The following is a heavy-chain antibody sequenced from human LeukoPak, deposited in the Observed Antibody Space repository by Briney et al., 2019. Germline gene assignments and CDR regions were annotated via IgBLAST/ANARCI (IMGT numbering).Heavy chain of an antibody. Sequence: GRSLRLSCGASGFTFSSYAMHWVRQAPGKGLEWVAVISYDGSNKYYADSVKGRFTISRDNSKNTLYLQMNSLRAEDTAVYYCARGSKRNVLRFLEWLFYGMDVWGQGTTVTVSS. CDR1: GFTFSSYA. V-gene: IGHV3-30*04. CDR2: ISYDGSNK. D-gene: IGHD3-3*01. J-gene: IGHJ6*02. CDR3: ARGSKRNVLRFLEWLFYGMDV.